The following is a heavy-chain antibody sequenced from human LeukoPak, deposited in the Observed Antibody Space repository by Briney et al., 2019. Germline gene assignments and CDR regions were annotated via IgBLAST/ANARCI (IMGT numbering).Heavy chain of an antibody. CDR3: AKTHSHFPPYFDY. CDR2: IHYSGST. V-gene: IGHV4-39*07. J-gene: IGHJ4*02. CDR1: GGSISSSSYY. D-gene: IGHD4-11*01. Sequence: SETLSLTCTVSGGSISSSSYYWGWIRQPPGKGLEWIGSIHYSGSTYYNPSLKSRVTISVDTSKNQFSLKLSSVTAADTAVYYCAKTHSHFPPYFDYWGQGTLVIVSS.